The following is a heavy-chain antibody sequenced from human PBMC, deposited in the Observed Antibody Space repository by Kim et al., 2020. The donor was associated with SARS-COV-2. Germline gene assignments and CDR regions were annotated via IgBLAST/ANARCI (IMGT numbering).Heavy chain of an antibody. CDR1: GYTFTSYG. CDR2: ISAYNGNT. D-gene: IGHD6-13*01. CDR3: ARDQSGDIAAAAFFGFQH. J-gene: IGHJ1*01. Sequence: ASVKVSCKASGYTFTSYGISWVRQAPGQGLEWMGWISAYNGNTNYAQKLQGRVTMTTDTSTSTAYMELRSLRSDDTAVYYCARDQSGDIAAAAFFGFQHWGQGTLVTVSS. V-gene: IGHV1-18*04.